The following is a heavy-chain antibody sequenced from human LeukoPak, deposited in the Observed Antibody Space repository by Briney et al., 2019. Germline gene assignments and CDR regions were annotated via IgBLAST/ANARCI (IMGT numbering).Heavy chain of an antibody. V-gene: IGHV3-23*01. CDR2: ISGSGGST. D-gene: IGHD2-2*01. Sequence: LGGSLRLSCAASGFTFVGYAVSWVRQAPGKGLEWVSAISGSGGSTYYADSVKGRFTISRDNSKNTLYLQMNSLRAEDTAVYYCAKDSGYCSSTSCRLDYWGQGTLVTVSS. CDR1: GFTFVGYA. CDR3: AKDSGYCSSTSCRLDY. J-gene: IGHJ4*02.